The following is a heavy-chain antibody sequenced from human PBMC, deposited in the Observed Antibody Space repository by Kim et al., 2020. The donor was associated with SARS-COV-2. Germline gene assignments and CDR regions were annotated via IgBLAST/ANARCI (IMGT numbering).Heavy chain of an antibody. D-gene: IGHD3-22*01. CDR2: IYYSGST. CDR3: ATSYYYDSSGYYYDYYYDMDV. CDR1: GGSISSYY. J-gene: IGHJ6*02. Sequence: SETLSLTCTVSGGSISSYYWSWIRQPPGKGLEWIGYIYYSGSTNYNPSLTSRVTISVDTSKNQFTLKLSSVTAADTAVYYCATSYYYDSSGYYYDYYYDMDVWGQGTTVTVSS. V-gene: IGHV4-59*08.